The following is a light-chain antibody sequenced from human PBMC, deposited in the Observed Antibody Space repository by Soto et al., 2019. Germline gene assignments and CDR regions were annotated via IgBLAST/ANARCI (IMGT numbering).Light chain of an antibody. CDR1: QSVTYN. Sequence: EIVMTQSPATLSLSPGERATLSCRASQSVTYNVAWYQQKPGQAPRLLIYGAFIRPTAIPARFSGSGSGTEFTLTISSLQSEDFAVYYCQQYGNSPHTFGQGTKVDI. J-gene: IGKJ1*01. CDR3: QQYGNSPHT. V-gene: IGKV3-15*01. CDR2: GAF.